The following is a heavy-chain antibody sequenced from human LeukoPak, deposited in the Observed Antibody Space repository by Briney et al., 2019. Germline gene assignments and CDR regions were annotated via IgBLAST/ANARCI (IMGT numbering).Heavy chain of an antibody. D-gene: IGHD1-26*01. CDR3: ARVPRRGSYSREIGGEFDY. J-gene: IGHJ4*02. V-gene: IGHV1-18*01. Sequence: ASVKVSCKASGYTFTSYGISWVRQAPGQGLEWMGWISAYNGNTNYAQKLQGRVTMTTDTSTSTAYMELRSLRSDDTAVYYCARVPRRGSYSREIGGEFDYWGQGPLVPVSS. CDR1: GYTFTSYG. CDR2: ISAYNGNT.